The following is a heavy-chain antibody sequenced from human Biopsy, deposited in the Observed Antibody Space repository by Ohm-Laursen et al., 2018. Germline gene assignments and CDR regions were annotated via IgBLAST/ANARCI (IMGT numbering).Heavy chain of an antibody. Sequence: SETLSLTCTVSGGPIDSYYWSWLRQPPGKALEWIGYIYFTGRTSYNPSLKSRVTMSVNTTKKQFPLRLSSVTAADTAVYYCASAGYNPDWNFDLWGRGTRVTVSS. CDR2: IYFTGRT. D-gene: IGHD5-24*01. J-gene: IGHJ2*01. CDR3: ASAGYNPDWNFDL. V-gene: IGHV4-59*08. CDR1: GGPIDSYY.